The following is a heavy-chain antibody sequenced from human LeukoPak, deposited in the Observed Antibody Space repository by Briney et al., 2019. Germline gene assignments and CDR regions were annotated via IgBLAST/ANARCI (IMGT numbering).Heavy chain of an antibody. CDR3: AGYSSGWMDF. J-gene: IGHJ4*02. CDR2: INHRGNT. Sequence: SETLSLTCAVYTGSSRGYYCSWIRQPPGKGLEWIGAINHRGNTNYNRSLKSRVTISVATPKNQPSLKLSSVTATDTAVYYWAGYSSGWMDFWGQGTLVTVSS. V-gene: IGHV4-34*01. D-gene: IGHD6-19*01. CDR1: TGSSRGYY.